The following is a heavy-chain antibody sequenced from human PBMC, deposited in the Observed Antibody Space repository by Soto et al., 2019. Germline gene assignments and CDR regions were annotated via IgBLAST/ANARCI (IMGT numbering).Heavy chain of an antibody. Sequence: QVQLVQSGAEVKKPGASVKVSCKASGYSFTDYDINWVRQAAGQGLEWMGWMNPNTGNTAYAQKFQGRLTLTRDTSKSTAYMDLSSLTSEDTAVYFCARGFSSYSDHWAQGTLVTVSS. CDR1: GYSFTDYD. J-gene: IGHJ4*02. CDR2: MNPNTGNT. D-gene: IGHD3-10*01. V-gene: IGHV1-8*01. CDR3: ARGFSSYSDH.